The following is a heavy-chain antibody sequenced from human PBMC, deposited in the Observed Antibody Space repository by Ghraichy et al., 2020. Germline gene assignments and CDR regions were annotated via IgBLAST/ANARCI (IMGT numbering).Heavy chain of an antibody. Sequence: ASVKVSCKASGDNFTSHDTNWVREGTGQGLERMGWMNPNSGNTGYAQKFQGRVTITRNTSISTAYMELSSLRSEDTAVYYCARGDCSGGSCYFLSYYYGMDVWGQVTSVTVSS. CDR2: MNPNSGNT. CDR1: GDNFTSHD. J-gene: IGHJ6*02. D-gene: IGHD2-15*01. CDR3: ARGDCSGGSCYFLSYYYGMDV. V-gene: IGHV1-8*03.